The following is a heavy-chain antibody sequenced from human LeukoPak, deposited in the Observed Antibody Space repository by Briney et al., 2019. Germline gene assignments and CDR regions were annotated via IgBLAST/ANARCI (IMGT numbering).Heavy chain of an antibody. Sequence: SETLSLTCTVSGGSISSYSWTWMRQPAGKGLEWIGRIYTSGTTNYNPSLKSRVTMSLDTSKNQFSLNLTSVTAADTAVYYCARDGAERAWDYWGQGTLVTVSS. CDR1: GGSISSYS. J-gene: IGHJ4*02. CDR2: IYTSGTT. V-gene: IGHV4-4*07. D-gene: IGHD6-25*01. CDR3: ARDGAERAWDY.